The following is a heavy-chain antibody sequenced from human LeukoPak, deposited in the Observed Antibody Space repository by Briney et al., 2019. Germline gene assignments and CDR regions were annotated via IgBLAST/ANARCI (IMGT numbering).Heavy chain of an antibody. CDR1: GYTFTSYG. V-gene: IGHV1-18*01. CDR3: ARDLESYYGSGSRFDY. CDR2: ISAYNGNT. J-gene: IGHJ4*02. D-gene: IGHD3-10*01. Sequence: ASVKVSCKASGYTFTSYGISWVRQAPGQGLEWMGWISAYNGNTNYAQKLQGRVTMTTDTSTSTAYMELSSLRSEDTAVYYCARDLESYYGSGSRFDYWGQGTLVTVSS.